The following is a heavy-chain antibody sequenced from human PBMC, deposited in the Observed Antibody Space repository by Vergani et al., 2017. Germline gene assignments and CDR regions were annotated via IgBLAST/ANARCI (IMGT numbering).Heavy chain of an antibody. D-gene: IGHD3-22*01. CDR3: AHSRPYYSDSSGYSNYYYYYMDV. CDR1: GFSLSTSGVG. V-gene: IGHV2-5*01. CDR2: IYWNDDK. J-gene: IGHJ6*03. Sequence: QITLKESGPTLVKPTQTLTLTCTFSGFSLSTSGVGVGWIRQPPGKALECLALIYWNDDKRYSPSLKSRLTITKDTSKNQVVLTMTNMDPVDTATYYCAHSRPYYSDSSGYSNYYYYYMDVWGKGTTVTVSS.